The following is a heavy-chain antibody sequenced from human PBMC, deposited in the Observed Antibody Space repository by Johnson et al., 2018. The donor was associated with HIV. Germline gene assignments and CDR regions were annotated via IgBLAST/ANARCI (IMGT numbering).Heavy chain of an antibody. Sequence: QVQLVESGGGVVQPGRSLRLFCAASGFTFNSYAMHWVRQAPGKGLEWVAVISYDGSNKYYADSVKGRFTISRDNSKNTLYLQMNSLRAEDTAVYYCARGRGALDIWGQGTMVTVSS. D-gene: IGHD3-16*01. V-gene: IGHV3-30*14. CDR3: ARGRGALDI. J-gene: IGHJ3*02. CDR2: ISYDGSNK. CDR1: GFTFNSYA.